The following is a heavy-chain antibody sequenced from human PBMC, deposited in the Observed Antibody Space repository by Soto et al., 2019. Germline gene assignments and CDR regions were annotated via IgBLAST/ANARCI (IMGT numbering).Heavy chain of an antibody. CDR1: GYSFTSYW. J-gene: IGHJ3*02. V-gene: IGHV5-51*01. CDR2: IYPGDSDT. CDR3: ARPPAAGLSFDAFDI. D-gene: IGHD6-13*01. Sequence: GESLKISCKGSGYSFTSYWIGWVRQMPGKGLEWMGIIYPGDSDTRYSPSFQGQVTISADKSISTAYLQWSSLKASDTAMYYCARPPAAGLSFDAFDIWGQGTMVTVSS.